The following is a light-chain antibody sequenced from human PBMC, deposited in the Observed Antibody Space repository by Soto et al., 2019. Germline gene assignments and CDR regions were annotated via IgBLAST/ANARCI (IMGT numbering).Light chain of an antibody. CDR3: QQLRSYPST. Sequence: DIQLTQSPSSLPASVGDRVTITCRAGQTISDYLNWYQQKPGTAPKLLIYAASTLQSGVPSRFSGSRSGTDFTLTISSLHPEDVATYYCQQLRSYPSTFGGGTKVDIK. CDR1: QTISDY. J-gene: IGKJ4*01. V-gene: IGKV1-39*01. CDR2: AAS.